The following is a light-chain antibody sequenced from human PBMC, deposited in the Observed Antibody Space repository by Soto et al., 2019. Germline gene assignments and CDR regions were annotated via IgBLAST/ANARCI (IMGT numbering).Light chain of an antibody. J-gene: IGKJ4*01. CDR2: KAS. Sequence: DIQMTQSPSTLSASVGDRVTITCRASQRISTWLAWYQQKPGKDPKLLIYKASSLESGVPSRFSGSGSGTEFTLTINSLQPDDFATYYCQQYNTYPLTFGGGTTVEIK. CDR3: QQYNTYPLT. CDR1: QRISTW. V-gene: IGKV1-5*03.